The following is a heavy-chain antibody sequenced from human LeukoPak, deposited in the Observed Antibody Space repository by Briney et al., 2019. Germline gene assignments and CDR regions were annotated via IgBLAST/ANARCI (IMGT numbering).Heavy chain of an antibody. D-gene: IGHD1-7*01. J-gene: IGHJ5*02. CDR2: ISAYNGNT. CDR1: GYTFTSYG. Sequence: ASVKVSCKASGYTFTSYGISWVRQAPGQGLEWMGWISAYNGNTNYAQKLQGRVTMTTDTSTSTAYMELRSLGSDDTAVYYCARGPNGYNWNYGWFDPWGQGTLVTVSS. V-gene: IGHV1-18*01. CDR3: ARGPNGYNWNYGWFDP.